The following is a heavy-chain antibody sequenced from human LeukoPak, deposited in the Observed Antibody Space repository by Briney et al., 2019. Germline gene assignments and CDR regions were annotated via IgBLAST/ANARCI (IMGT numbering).Heavy chain of an antibody. CDR3: AKDEDYGADSPFQY. Sequence: PGGSLRLSCAASEFTFSMFAISWVRQAPGKGLEWVSSISGSGGSTYYADSVKGRFTISRDNSKSTLYLQMHSLRAEDTAVYYCAKDEDYGADSPFQYWGQGTLVTVSS. J-gene: IGHJ4*02. CDR1: EFTFSMFA. CDR2: ISGSGGST. V-gene: IGHV3-23*01. D-gene: IGHD4-23*01.